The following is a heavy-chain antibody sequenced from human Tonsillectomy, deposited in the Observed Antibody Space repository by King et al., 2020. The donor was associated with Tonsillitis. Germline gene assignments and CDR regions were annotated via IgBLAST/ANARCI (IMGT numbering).Heavy chain of an antibody. Sequence: QLVQSGAEVKKPGASVKVSCKASGYTFTSYGISWVRQAPGQGLEWMGWISAYNGNTNYAQKLQGRVTMTTDTSTSTAYMELRSLRSDDTAVYYCARDRIVVVPAASDWFDPWGQGTLVTVSS. CDR2: ISAYNGNT. V-gene: IGHV1-18*01. CDR3: ARDRIVVVPAASDWFDP. CDR1: GYTFTSYG. D-gene: IGHD2-2*01. J-gene: IGHJ5*02.